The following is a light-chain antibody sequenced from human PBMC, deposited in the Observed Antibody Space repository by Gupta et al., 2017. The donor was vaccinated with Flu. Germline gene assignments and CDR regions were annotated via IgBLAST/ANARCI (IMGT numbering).Light chain of an antibody. CDR2: DAS. CDR1: QSLSTF. V-gene: IGKV3-11*01. CDR3: QQRSISFT. Sequence: EIALTQSPATLSLSPGERATLSCRASQSLSTFLAWYQQKPGQAPRLLIYDASNRAAGVPARFSGSGSGTDFTLTISRLEPEDSAIYYCQQRSISFTFGPGTKVDVK. J-gene: IGKJ3*01.